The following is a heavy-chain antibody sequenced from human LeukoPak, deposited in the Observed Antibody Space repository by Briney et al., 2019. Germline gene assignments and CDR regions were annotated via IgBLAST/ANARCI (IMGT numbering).Heavy chain of an antibody. CDR1: GGTFSSYA. CDR3: ARVPCSSTSCYIADYYGMDV. J-gene: IGHJ6*02. CDR2: IIPILGIA. D-gene: IGHD2-2*02. V-gene: IGHV1-69*04. Sequence: SVKVSCKASGGTFSSYAISWVRQAPGQGLEWMGRIIPILGIANYAQKFQGIVTITADKSTSTAYMELSSLRSEDTAVYYCARVPCSSTSCYIADYYGMDVWGQGTTVTVSS.